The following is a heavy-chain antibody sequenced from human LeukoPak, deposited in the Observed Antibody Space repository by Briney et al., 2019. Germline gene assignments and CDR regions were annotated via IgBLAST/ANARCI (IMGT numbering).Heavy chain of an antibody. D-gene: IGHD6-13*01. CDR2: ISYDGSNK. V-gene: IGHV3-30*18. Sequence: GGSLRLSCAASGFTFSSYGMHWVRQAPGKGLEWVAVISYDGSNKYYADSVKGRFTISRDNSKNTLYLQMNSLRDEDTAVYYCAKDMVAAAGVLTYYYYYYGMDVWGKGTTVTVSS. CDR1: GFTFSSYG. J-gene: IGHJ6*04. CDR3: AKDMVAAAGVLTYYYYYYGMDV.